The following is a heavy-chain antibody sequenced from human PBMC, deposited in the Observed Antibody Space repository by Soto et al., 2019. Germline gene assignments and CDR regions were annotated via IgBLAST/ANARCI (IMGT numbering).Heavy chain of an antibody. CDR3: ARVGWWRTYSGSNWFDA. D-gene: IGHD2-8*02. CDR1: GDSVSSYRAA. Sequence: LSLTCAISGDSVSSYRAAWNWIRQSPSRGLDWLGRTYYRSKWYNDYAVSVKSRITINADTSKNQFSLQLNSVTPEDTAAYYWARVGWWRTYSGSNWFDALGQGTLANVSS. CDR2: TYYRSKWYN. J-gene: IGHJ5*02. V-gene: IGHV6-1*01.